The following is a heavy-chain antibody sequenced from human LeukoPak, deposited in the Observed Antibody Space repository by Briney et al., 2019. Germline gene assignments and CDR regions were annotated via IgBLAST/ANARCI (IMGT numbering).Heavy chain of an antibody. CDR1: GYTFSNFG. CDR3: ARDGTSTDDY. V-gene: IGHV1-18*01. J-gene: IGHJ4*02. CDR2: ISGNNDNP. Sequence: ASVKVSCKASGYTFSNFGINWVRQAPGQGLECIAWISGNNDNPNYGQKFQGRFTVTTDSSTSTAYMELRNLRSDDTAVYYCARDGTSTDDYWGQGTLVTVSS. D-gene: IGHD2-2*01.